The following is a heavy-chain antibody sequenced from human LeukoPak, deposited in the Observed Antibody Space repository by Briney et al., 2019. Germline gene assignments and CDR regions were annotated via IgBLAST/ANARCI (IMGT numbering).Heavy chain of an antibody. Sequence: GGSLRLSCAASGFTFSSYGMHWVRQAPGKGLEWVAFIRYDGSNKYYADSVKGRFTISRDNSKNTLYLQMNSLRAEDTAVYYCARGYSGYDQRFDYWGQGTLVTVSS. CDR3: ARGYSGYDQRFDY. V-gene: IGHV3-30*02. D-gene: IGHD5-12*01. CDR1: GFTFSSYG. CDR2: IRYDGSNK. J-gene: IGHJ4*02.